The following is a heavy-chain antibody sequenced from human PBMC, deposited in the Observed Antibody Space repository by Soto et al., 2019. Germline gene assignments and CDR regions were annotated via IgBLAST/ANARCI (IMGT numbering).Heavy chain of an antibody. CDR3: ASAMYSNYYGSGSYYPYGMDV. J-gene: IGHJ6*02. D-gene: IGHD3-10*01. V-gene: IGHV3-21*01. CDR2: ISSSSSYI. Sequence: EVQLVESGGGLVKPGGSLRLSCAASGFTFSSYSMNWVRQAPGKGLEWVSSISSSSSYIYYADSVKGRFTISRDNAKNALYLQMNSLRAEDTAVYYCASAMYSNYYGSGSYYPYGMDVWGQGTTVTVSS. CDR1: GFTFSSYS.